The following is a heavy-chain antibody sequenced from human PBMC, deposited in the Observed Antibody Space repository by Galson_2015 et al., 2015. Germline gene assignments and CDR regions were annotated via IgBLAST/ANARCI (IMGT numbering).Heavy chain of an antibody. Sequence: SLRLSCAASGFIFSSYGMHWLRQAPGKGLEWVAVIWYDGSNKCYADSVKGRFTISRDNSKNALYLQMNSLRAEDTAVYYCARELVSKFDYWGQGTLVTVSS. CDR1: GFIFSSYG. CDR3: ARELVSKFDY. J-gene: IGHJ4*02. CDR2: IWYDGSNK. V-gene: IGHV3-33*01. D-gene: IGHD2-8*01.